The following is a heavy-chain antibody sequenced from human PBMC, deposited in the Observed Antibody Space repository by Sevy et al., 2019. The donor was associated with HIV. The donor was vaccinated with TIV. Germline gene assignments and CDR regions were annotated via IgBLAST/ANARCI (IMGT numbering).Heavy chain of an antibody. V-gene: IGHV4-39*01. CDR3: ARHFYSNGMDV. CDR2: IFHSGDT. Sequence: SETLSLTCTVSGGSISSSSIYWGWFCQSPGKGLDYIGSIFHSGDTYYNPSLKSRVTISVDTSKNQFSLKMTSVTAADTAVYYCARHFYSNGMDVWGQGTTVTVSS. D-gene: IGHD1-26*01. J-gene: IGHJ6*02. CDR1: GGSISSSSIY.